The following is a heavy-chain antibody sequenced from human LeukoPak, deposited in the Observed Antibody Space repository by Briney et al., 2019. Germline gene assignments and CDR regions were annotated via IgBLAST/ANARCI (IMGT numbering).Heavy chain of an antibody. CDR3: ARAPSWYYDSSVAFDI. D-gene: IGHD3-22*01. J-gene: IGHJ3*02. CDR1: GYTFTSYY. CDR2: INPSGGST. V-gene: IGHV1-46*01. Sequence: GASVKVSCKASGYTFTSYYMHWVRQAPGQGLGWMGIINPSGGSTSYAQKFQGRVTMTRDTSTSTVYMELSSLRSEDTAVYYCARAPSWYYDSSVAFDIWGQGTMVTVSS.